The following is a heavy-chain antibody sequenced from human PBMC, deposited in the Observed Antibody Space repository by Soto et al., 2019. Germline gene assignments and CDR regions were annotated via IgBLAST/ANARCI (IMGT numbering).Heavy chain of an antibody. Sequence: PGGSLRLSCVASGFTFNNSAMSRVRQAPGKGLQWVSSISGTVGNTYYAESVKGRFTISRDTSKNTVYLQMNSLRAEDTAIYYCAKGTMGAPFYYFDYWGQGTLVTVSS. CDR3: AKGTMGAPFYYFDY. CDR2: ISGTVGNT. V-gene: IGHV3-23*01. D-gene: IGHD1-26*01. CDR1: GFTFNNSA. J-gene: IGHJ4*02.